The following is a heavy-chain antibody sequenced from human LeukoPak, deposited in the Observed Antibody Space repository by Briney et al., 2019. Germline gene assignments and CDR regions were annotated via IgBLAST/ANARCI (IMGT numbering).Heavy chain of an antibody. Sequence: GGSLRLSCAASGFTFSDFYMTWIRQAPGKGLEWVSAISGSGGSTYYADSVKGRFTISRDNSKNTLYLQMNSLRAEDTAVYYCAKDTPGADIVVVPAAYNWFDPWGQGTLVTVSS. CDR2: ISGSGGST. CDR3: AKDTPGADIVVVPAAYNWFDP. D-gene: IGHD2-2*01. J-gene: IGHJ5*02. CDR1: GFTFSDFY. V-gene: IGHV3-23*01.